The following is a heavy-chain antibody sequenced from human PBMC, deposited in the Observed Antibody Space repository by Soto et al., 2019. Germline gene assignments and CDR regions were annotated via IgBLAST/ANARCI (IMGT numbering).Heavy chain of an antibody. V-gene: IGHV4-4*02. CDR3: GRWLGTSYGMDV. CDR1: GGSISSTNW. CDR2: IYHNGSP. J-gene: IGHJ6*02. D-gene: IGHD3-10*01. Sequence: QVQLQESGPGLVQPSGTLSLTCAVSGGSISSTNWWSWVRQSPGKGLEWIGEIYHNGSPDYYTSLKSRDTISVDKSKNHVFLKLTSVTAADTATYFCGRWLGTSYGMDVWGQGTAVNVSS.